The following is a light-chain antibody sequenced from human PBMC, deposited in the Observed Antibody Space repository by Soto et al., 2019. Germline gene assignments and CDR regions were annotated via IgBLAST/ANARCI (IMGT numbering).Light chain of an antibody. Sequence: EIVMTQSPATLSVSPGDTATLSCRASQTVSSSLAWYQQKPGQAPRLLIYGASTRAAGVPARFSGGGSGTEFTLTISSLEPEDFAVYYCQHRSNWPPTFGQGTKVDIK. V-gene: IGKV3-15*01. CDR2: GAS. CDR3: QHRSNWPPT. J-gene: IGKJ1*01. CDR1: QTVSSS.